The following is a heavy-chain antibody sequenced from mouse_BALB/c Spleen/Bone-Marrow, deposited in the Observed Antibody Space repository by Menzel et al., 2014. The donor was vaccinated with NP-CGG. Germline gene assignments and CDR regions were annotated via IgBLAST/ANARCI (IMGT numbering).Heavy chain of an antibody. Sequence: EVKLMESGPSLVKPSQTLSLTCSVTGDSITSGYWNWIRKFPGNRLEYMGYISNSGTTYYNPSLRSRISITRDTSKNQYYLQLSSVAPEDTATYYCSREGPALITTGYFDVWGAGTTVTVSS. V-gene: IGHV3-8*02. J-gene: IGHJ1*01. D-gene: IGHD2-4*01. CDR3: SREGPALITTGYFDV. CDR1: GDSITSGY. CDR2: ISNSGTT.